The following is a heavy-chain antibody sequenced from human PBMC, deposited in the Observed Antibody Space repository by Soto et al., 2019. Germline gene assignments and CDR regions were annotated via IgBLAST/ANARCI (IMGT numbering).Heavy chain of an antibody. CDR2: VSASGLNT. J-gene: IGHJ4*02. Sequence: EVQLLESGGKLVQPGGSLTLSCAASGFTFSTYAMAWVRQAPGKGLEWVSGVSASGLNTDYADPVKGRLYISRDNSKNTVSLHMNSLRAEDTALYYCAKERPRRISGYFFDYWCQGTPVTVSS. CDR1: GFTFSTYA. V-gene: IGHV3-23*01. D-gene: IGHD1-1*01. CDR3: AKERPRRISGYFFDY.